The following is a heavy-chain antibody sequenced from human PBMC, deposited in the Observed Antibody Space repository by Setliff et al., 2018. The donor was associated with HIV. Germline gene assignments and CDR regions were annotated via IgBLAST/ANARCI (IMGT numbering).Heavy chain of an antibody. V-gene: IGHV1-2*02. CDR2: ISPNNGAT. CDR3: ARQLSNSLDY. Sequence: ASVKVSCKAPEYTFTDYFIHWVRQAPGQGLEWMGWISPNNGATNIPQRFRGRVTMTRDTSINTAYMELSRLRSDDTAVYYCARQLSNSLDYWGQGTPVTVSS. D-gene: IGHD1-1*01. CDR1: EYTFTDYF. J-gene: IGHJ4*02.